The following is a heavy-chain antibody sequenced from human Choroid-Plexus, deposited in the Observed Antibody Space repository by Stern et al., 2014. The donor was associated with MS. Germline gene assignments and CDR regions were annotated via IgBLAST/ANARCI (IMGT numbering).Heavy chain of an antibody. Sequence: VHLVESGGGVVQPGRPLRLSCAASGFSFSSFGMHWVRQAPGKGLEWVALISYDGSKDYADSVKGRFAISRDNSKNTLYLQMNSLRAEDTAVYYCAKDRQYLTFFVDCWGQGSLVTVSA. CDR2: ISYDGSK. V-gene: IGHV3-30*18. D-gene: IGHD2/OR15-2a*01. J-gene: IGHJ4*02. CDR3: AKDRQYLTFFVDC. CDR1: GFSFSSFG.